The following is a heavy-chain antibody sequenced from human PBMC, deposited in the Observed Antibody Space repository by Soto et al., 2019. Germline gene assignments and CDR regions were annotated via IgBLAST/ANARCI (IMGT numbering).Heavy chain of an antibody. J-gene: IGHJ4*02. D-gene: IGHD2-2*01. CDR3: ARHPPYCSSTSCPLDY. CDR2: IYYSGST. V-gene: IGHV4-59*08. CDR1: GGSISNYY. Sequence: PSETLSLTCTVSGGSISNYYWSCIRQPPGKGLEWIGYIYYSGSTNYNPSLKSRVTISVDTSKNQFSLKLSSVTAADTAVYYCARHPPYCSSTSCPLDYWGQGTLVTVSS.